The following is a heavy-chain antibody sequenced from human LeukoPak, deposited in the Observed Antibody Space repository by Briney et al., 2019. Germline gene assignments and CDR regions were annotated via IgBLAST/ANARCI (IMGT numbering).Heavy chain of an antibody. V-gene: IGHV1-69*05. J-gene: IGHJ6*03. CDR1: GGTFSSYA. CDR2: IIPIFGTA. Sequence: SVKVSCKASGGTFSSYAISWVRQAPGQGLEWMGGIIPIFGTANYAQKFQGRVTITTDESTSTAYMELSSLRSEDTAVYYCASGAATVGYYYYYMDVWGKGTTVTVS. D-gene: IGHD2-15*01. CDR3: ASGAATVGYYYYYMDV.